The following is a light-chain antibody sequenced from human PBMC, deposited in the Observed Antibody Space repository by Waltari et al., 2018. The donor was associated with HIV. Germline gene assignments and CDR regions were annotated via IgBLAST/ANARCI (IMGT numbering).Light chain of an antibody. V-gene: IGLV1-47*01. CDR3: AAWDNRLSAWV. Sequence: SALTPPPSASGTPGQRVPMSCSGSTSNIGRNYVYWYPPIPGTAPKLLISRNNQRPSGVPDRFSGSKSGTSASLAISGRRSEDEADYYCAAWDNRLSAWVFGGGTKVTVL. CDR1: TSNIGRNY. CDR2: RNN. J-gene: IGLJ3*02.